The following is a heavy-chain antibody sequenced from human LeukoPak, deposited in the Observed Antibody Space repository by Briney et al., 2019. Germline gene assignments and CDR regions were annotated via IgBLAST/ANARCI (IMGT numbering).Heavy chain of an antibody. CDR2: IIPIFGTA. CDR3: ARARGDGETWFDP. CDR1: GGTFSSYA. V-gene: IGHV1-69*05. J-gene: IGHJ5*02. Sequence: SVKVSCKASGGTFSSYAISWVRQAPGQGLEWMGGIIPIFGTANYAQKSQGRVTITTDESTSTAYMELSSLRSEDTAVYYCARARGDGETWFDPWGQGTLVTVSS. D-gene: IGHD4-17*01.